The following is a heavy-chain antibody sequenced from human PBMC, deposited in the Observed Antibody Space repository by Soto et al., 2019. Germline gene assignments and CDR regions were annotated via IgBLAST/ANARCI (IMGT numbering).Heavy chain of an antibody. V-gene: IGHV1-8*01. D-gene: IGHD3-3*01. J-gene: IGHJ6*02. CDR2: MNPNSGNT. Sequence: ASLKVSCKASGYIFTRYDMNWVREAARHGREWMGWMNPNSGNTGYAQKFQGRVTMTRNTSISTAYMELSSLRSEDTAVYYCARGLLTYDFWSGYYNPYYYGMDVWGQGTTVTVSS. CDR1: GYIFTRYD. CDR3: ARGLLTYDFWSGYYNPYYYGMDV.